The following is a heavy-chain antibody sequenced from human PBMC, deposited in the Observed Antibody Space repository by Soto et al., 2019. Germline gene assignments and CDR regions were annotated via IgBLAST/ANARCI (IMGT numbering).Heavy chain of an antibody. CDR2: ISGSGGST. Sequence: EVQLLESGGGLVQPGGSLRLSCAASGFTFSSYAMSWVRQAPGKGLEWVSAISGSGGSTYYADSVKGRFTISRDNDKNTLYLQMNSLRAEYTAVYYCAKDRPYYDFWSPPRDYWGQGTLVTVSS. J-gene: IGHJ4*02. V-gene: IGHV3-23*01. CDR3: AKDRPYYDFWSPPRDY. CDR1: GFTFSSYA. D-gene: IGHD3-3*01.